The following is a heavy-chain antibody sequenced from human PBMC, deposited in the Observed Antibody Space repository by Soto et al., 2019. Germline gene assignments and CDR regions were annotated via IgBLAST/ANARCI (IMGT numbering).Heavy chain of an antibody. V-gene: IGHV1-18*01. D-gene: IGHD2-15*01. CDR1: GYTFNNYG. CDR3: ARCYCSVGSCYTCWHFDL. J-gene: IGHJ2*01. CDR2: IGTYNGNT. Sequence: QVQLVQSGAEVKKPGASVKVSCKASGYTFNNYGISWVRQAPGQGREWMGWIGTYNGNTDHAQNFQGRVTMTTDTSTNTAYIELRSLRSDDTALYYCARCYCSVGSCYTCWHFDLWGRGTLVTVSS.